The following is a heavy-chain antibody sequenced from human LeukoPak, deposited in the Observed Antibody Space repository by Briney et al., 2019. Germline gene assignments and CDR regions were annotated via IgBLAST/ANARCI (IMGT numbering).Heavy chain of an antibody. D-gene: IGHD6-19*01. J-gene: IGHJ4*02. V-gene: IGHV3-7*01. Sequence: GGSLRLSCAASGFTFGNSWMSWVRQAPGKGLEWVANIKQDGSDKYYVDSVKGRFTISRDNAKNSLYLQINSLRAEDTAVYYCARATSGWYPDYWGQGTLVTVSS. CDR2: IKQDGSDK. CDR1: GFTFGNSW. CDR3: ARATSGWYPDY.